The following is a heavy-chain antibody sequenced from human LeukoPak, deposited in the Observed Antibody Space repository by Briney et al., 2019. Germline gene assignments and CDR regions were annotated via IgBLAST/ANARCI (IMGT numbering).Heavy chain of an antibody. V-gene: IGHV4-61*02. J-gene: IGHJ4*02. Sequence: SETLSLTCTVSGGSISSGSYYWSWIRQPAGEGLEWIGRIYTSGSTNYNPSLKSRVTISVDTSKNQFSLKLSSVTAADTAVYYCARVEDGYNRIDYWGQGTLVTVSS. D-gene: IGHD5-24*01. CDR2: IYTSGST. CDR3: ARVEDGYNRIDY. CDR1: GGSISSGSYY.